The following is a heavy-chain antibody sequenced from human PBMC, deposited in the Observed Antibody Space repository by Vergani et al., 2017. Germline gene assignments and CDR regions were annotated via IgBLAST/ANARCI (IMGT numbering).Heavy chain of an antibody. CDR2: INPNSGGT. CDR1: GYTFTGYY. J-gene: IGHJ6*02. V-gene: IGHV1-2*02. Sequence: QVQLVQSGAEVKKPGASVKVSCKASGYTFTGYYIHWVRQAPGQGLEWMGWINPNSGGTNYAQKFQGRVTMTRDTSISTVYMELSRLRSDDTAVYYCARYYKVATIAGPNHYYYGLDVWGQXP. D-gene: IGHD5-12*01. CDR3: ARYYKVATIAGPNHYYYGLDV.